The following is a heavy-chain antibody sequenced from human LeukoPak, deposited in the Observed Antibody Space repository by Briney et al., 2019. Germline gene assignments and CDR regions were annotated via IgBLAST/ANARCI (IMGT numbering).Heavy chain of an antibody. CDR3: AKGTLYYGSGSYPRY. J-gene: IGHJ4*02. D-gene: IGHD3-10*01. CDR2: ISDSGGST. CDR1: GFTFYNYA. V-gene: IGHV3-23*01. Sequence: GGSLRLSCAASGFTFYNYAMSWVRQAPGKGLEWVSTISDSGGSTYYADSVKGRFTISRDNSKNTLYLQMNSLRAEDTAVYYCAKGTLYYGSGSYPRYWGQGTLVTVS.